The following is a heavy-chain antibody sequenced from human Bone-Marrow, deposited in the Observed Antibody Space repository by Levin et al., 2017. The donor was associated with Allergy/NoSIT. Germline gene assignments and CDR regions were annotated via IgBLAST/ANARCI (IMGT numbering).Heavy chain of an antibody. CDR2: ISWNSGSI. V-gene: IGHV3-9*01. J-gene: IGHJ6*02. CDR3: AKDMGPVPAAIGPTRNDYDYYGMDV. Sequence: GGSLRLSCAASGFTFDDYAMHWVRQAPGKGLEWVSGISWNSGSIGYADSVKGRFTISRDNAKNSLYLQMNSLRAEDTALYYCAKDMGPVPAAIGPTRNDYDYYGMDVWGQGTTVTVSS. D-gene: IGHD2-2*02. CDR1: GFTFDDYA.